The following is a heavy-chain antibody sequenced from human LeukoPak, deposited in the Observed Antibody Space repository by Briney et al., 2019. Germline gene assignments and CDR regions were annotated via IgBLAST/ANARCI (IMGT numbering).Heavy chain of an antibody. J-gene: IGHJ3*02. CDR2: IKQDGSEN. V-gene: IGHV3-7*01. Sequence: GGSLRLSCAASGFTFSRYWMTWVRQAPGKGLEWVANIKQDGSENYYVDSVKCRFTISRDNAKNSLYLQMDSLRAEDTAVYYCAREVDAFDIWGQGTTVTVSS. CDR3: AREVDAFDI. CDR1: GFTFSRYW.